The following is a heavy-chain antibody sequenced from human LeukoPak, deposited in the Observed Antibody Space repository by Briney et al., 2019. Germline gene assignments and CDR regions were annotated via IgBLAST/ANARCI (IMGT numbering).Heavy chain of an antibody. D-gene: IGHD2-2*01. Sequence: PGGSLRLSCAASGFTFSSYWMSWVRQAPGKGLEWVANIKQDGSERYYVDSVKGRFTISRDNAKNSLYLQMNSLRAEDTAVYYCARDVGYCSSTSCYDAFDIWGQGTMVTVSS. V-gene: IGHV3-7*01. CDR1: GFTFSSYW. CDR2: IKQDGSER. J-gene: IGHJ3*02. CDR3: ARDVGYCSSTSCYDAFDI.